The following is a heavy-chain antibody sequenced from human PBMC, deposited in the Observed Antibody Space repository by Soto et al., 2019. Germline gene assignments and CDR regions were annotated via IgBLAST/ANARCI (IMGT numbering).Heavy chain of an antibody. Sequence: QVQLQQWGAGLLMPSETLSLTCAVYGGSFSGYYWSWIRQPPGKGLEWIGEINHSGSTNYNPSLKSRVTISVDTSKNQFSLKLSSVTAADTAVYYCARGIAAAPTDYWGQGTLVTVSS. V-gene: IGHV4-34*01. J-gene: IGHJ4*02. CDR1: GGSFSGYY. D-gene: IGHD6-13*01. CDR3: ARGIAAAPTDY. CDR2: INHSGST.